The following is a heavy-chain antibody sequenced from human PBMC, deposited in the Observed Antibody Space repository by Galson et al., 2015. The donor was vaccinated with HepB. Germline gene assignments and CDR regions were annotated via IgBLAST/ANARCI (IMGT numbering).Heavy chain of an antibody. V-gene: IGHV3-64D*06. CDR3: VKDLSGSYSVDF. D-gene: IGHD1-26*01. CDR1: GFMFSSYA. Sequence: SLRLSCAASGFMFSSYAMHWVRQAPGKGLEYVSTINTSGGKTYYADSVKGRFSISRDNSKNTLYLQMSSLRGEDTAVYYCVKDLSGSYSVDFCGQGTLVTGST. J-gene: IGHJ4*02. CDR2: INTSGGKT.